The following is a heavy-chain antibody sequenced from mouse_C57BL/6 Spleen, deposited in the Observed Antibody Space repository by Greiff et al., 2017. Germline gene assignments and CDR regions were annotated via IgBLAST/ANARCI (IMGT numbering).Heavy chain of an antibody. D-gene: IGHD3-2*02. CDR1: GYAFTNYL. V-gene: IGHV1-54*01. CDR2: INPGSGGT. Sequence: QVQLQQSGAELVRPGTSVKVSCKASGYAFTNYLIEWVKQRPGQGLEWIGVINPGSGGTNYNEKFKGKATLTADKSSSTAYMQLSSLTSEDSAVYFCARQLSHGTYWGQGTLVTVSA. CDR3: ARQLSHGTY. J-gene: IGHJ3*01.